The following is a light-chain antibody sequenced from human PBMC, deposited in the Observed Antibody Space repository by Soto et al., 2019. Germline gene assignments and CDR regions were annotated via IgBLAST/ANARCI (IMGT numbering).Light chain of an antibody. CDR3: SSYTSSSTLSTYV. CDR2: DVS. Sequence: QSALTQPASVSGSPGQSITISCTGTSSDVGGYNYVSWYQQHPGKAPKLIIYDVSNRPSGVSNRFSGSKSGNTASLIISGLQAEDEADCYCSSYTSSSTLSTYVFGTGTKVTV. V-gene: IGLV2-14*01. J-gene: IGLJ1*01. CDR1: SSDVGGYNY.